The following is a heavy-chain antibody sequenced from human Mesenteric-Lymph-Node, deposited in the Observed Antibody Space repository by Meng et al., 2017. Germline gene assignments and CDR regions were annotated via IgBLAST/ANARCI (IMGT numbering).Heavy chain of an antibody. CDR3: ARHHHSPTFDY. Sequence: LQPKQSGPGRVKPPETLSRTCPVSGGPISSSSSYWACIRQPPGEGLEWMGRVVYSGTTYYTSSLKSRVSISVDTSKNQFSLKLSSVTAADTAVYYCARHHHSPTFDYWGQGTLVTVSS. CDR2: VVYSGTT. D-gene: IGHD1-14*01. CDR1: GGPISSSSSY. J-gene: IGHJ4*02. V-gene: IGHV4-39*01.